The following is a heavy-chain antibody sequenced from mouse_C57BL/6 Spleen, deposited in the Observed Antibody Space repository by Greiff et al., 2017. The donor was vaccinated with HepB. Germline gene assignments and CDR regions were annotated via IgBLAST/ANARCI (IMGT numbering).Heavy chain of an antibody. V-gene: IGHV1-52*01. CDR1: GYTFTSYW. CDR2: IDPSDSET. J-gene: IGHJ2*01. Sequence: VQLQQSGAELVRPGSSVKLSCKASGYTFTSYWMHWVKQRPIQSLEWIGNIDPSDSETHYNPKFKDKATLTVDKSSSTAYMQLSSLTSVDSAVYYGARGTAQGRKGYCDYWGQGTTLTVSS. CDR3: ARGTAQGRKGYCDY. D-gene: IGHD3-2*02.